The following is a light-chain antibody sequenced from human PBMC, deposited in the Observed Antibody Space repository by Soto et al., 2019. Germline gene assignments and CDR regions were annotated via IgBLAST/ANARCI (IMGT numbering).Light chain of an antibody. CDR1: QTVLYTSYNKSY. CDR3: QQYLGTPGT. J-gene: IGKJ3*01. Sequence: DIVMTQSPDSLAASLGERATINCKSSQTVLYTSYNKSYLAWYQQKPGQPPKLLIYWASTRESGVPDRFSGSGSGTDFTLTISSLQAEDVAVYYCQQYLGTPGTFGPGTKVDIK. CDR2: WAS. V-gene: IGKV4-1*01.